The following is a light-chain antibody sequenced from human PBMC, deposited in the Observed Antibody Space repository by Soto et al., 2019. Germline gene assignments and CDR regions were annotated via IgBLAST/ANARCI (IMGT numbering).Light chain of an antibody. V-gene: IGLV2-14*01. CDR1: RSDVGGYNY. J-gene: IGLJ2*01. Sequence: QSVLTQPASVSGSPGQSITISCTGTRSDVGGYNYVSWYQQHPGKAPKLMIYDVSNRPSVVSNRFSAAQSGNTASPTISGLEGEDEAHDYCSSYTSSSTLVVFGGGTKLTVL. CDR3: SSYTSSSTLVV. CDR2: DVS.